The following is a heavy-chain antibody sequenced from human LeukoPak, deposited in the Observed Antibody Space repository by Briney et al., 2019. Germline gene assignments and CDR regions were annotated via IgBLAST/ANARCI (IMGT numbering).Heavy chain of an antibody. Sequence: PSETLSLTCTVSGGSISSYYWSWIRQPPGKGLEWIGYIYYSGSTNYNPSLKSRVTISVDTSKNQFSLKLSSVTAADTAVYYCARGYCSGGSCYSGGYYYYYYMDVWGKGTTVTVSS. J-gene: IGHJ6*03. V-gene: IGHV4-59*01. CDR1: GGSISSYY. CDR2: IYYSGST. CDR3: ARGYCSGGSCYSGGYYYYYYMDV. D-gene: IGHD2-15*01.